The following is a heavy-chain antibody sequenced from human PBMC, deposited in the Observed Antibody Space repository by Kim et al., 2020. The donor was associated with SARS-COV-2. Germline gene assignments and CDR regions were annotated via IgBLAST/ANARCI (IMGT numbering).Heavy chain of an antibody. CDR2: ISSDGSST. D-gene: IGHD2-21*02. Sequence: GGSLRLSCAASGFTFSTSWMHWVRQGPGKGLLWVSRISSDGSSTDYADSVKGRFTMSRDNAKNTLYLHMNSLRADDTAVFYCATCLGGDCYSHHWYFDLWGRGTLGTVSS. J-gene: IGHJ2*01. V-gene: IGHV3-74*01. CDR1: GFTFSTSW. CDR3: ATCLGGDCYSHHWYFDL.